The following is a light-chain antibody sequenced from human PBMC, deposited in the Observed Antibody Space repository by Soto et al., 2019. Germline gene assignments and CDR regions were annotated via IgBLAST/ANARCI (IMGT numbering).Light chain of an antibody. J-gene: IGLJ2*01. CDR2: EVS. CDR1: SSDVGRYNY. Sequence: QSVLTQPASVSGSPGQSITISCTGTSSDVGRYNYVSWYQHHPGKAPKVIIYEVSNRPSGVSNRFSGSKSGNTASLTISGLQAEDEADYYCTSYISSSIPVVFGGGTKLTVL. CDR3: TSYISSSIPVV. V-gene: IGLV2-14*01.